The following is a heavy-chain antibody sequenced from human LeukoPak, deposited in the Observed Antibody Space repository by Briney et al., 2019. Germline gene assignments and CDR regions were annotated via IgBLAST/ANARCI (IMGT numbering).Heavy chain of an antibody. CDR3: TTSSWYFYYGMDV. J-gene: IGHJ6*02. CDR1: GFTFSNAW. Sequence: PGGSLRLSCAASGFTFSNAWMSWVRQAPGKGLELVGRIKSKTDGGTTDYAAPVKGRFTISRDDSKNTLYLQMNSLKTEDTAVYYCTTSSWYFYYGMDVWGQGTTVTVSS. CDR2: IKSKTDGGTT. V-gene: IGHV3-15*01. D-gene: IGHD6-13*01.